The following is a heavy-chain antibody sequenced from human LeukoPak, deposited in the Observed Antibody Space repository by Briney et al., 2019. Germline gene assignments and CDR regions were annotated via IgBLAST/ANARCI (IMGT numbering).Heavy chain of an antibody. J-gene: IGHJ3*02. D-gene: IGHD5-24*01. Sequence: SETLSLTCTVSGGSISSYYWSWIRQPPGKGLEWIGYIYYSGSTNYNPSLKSRVTISVDTSKNQFSLKLSSVTAAGTAVYYCARHQSTVEMATIWVFAFDIWGQGTIVTVSS. V-gene: IGHV4-59*08. CDR3: ARHQSTVEMATIWVFAFDI. CDR2: IYYSGST. CDR1: GGSISSYY.